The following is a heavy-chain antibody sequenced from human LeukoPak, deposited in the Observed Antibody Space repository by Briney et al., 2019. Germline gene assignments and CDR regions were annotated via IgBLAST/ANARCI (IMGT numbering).Heavy chain of an antibody. CDR1: CYTFTHYY. CDR3: ARRYCSSTSCNSYFFAF. D-gene: IGHD2-2*01. CDR2: ISPGDSDA. Sequence: GESLKISCKSSCYTFTHYYIGLVRQTPGKGLEWMGIISPGDSDARYSPSFQGQVTISADKSISTAYLRWSSLKASDTAMYSCARRYCSSTSCNSYFFAFWGQGTLVTVSS. J-gene: IGHJ4*02. V-gene: IGHV5-51*01.